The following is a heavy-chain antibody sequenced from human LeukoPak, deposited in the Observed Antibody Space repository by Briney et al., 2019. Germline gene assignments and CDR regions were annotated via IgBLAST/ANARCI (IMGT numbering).Heavy chain of an antibody. CDR1: GGSFSGYY. D-gene: IGHD3-10*01. V-gene: IGHV4-34*01. CDR2: INHSGSA. Sequence: SETLSLTCAVYGGSFSGYYWSWIRQPPGKGLEWIGEINHSGSANYNPSLKSRVTISVDTSKNQFSLKLSSVTAADTAVYYCARGGLGGSGSAHYWGQGTLVTVSS. CDR3: ARGGLGGSGSAHY. J-gene: IGHJ4*02.